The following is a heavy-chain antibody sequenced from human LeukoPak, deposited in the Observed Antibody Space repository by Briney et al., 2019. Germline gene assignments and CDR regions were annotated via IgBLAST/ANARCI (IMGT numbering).Heavy chain of an antibody. CDR1: GFTFSSYG. CDR3: AKDREGVVVVAALFDY. Sequence: SGGSLRLSCAASGFTFSSYGMHWVRQAPGKGLEWVAVISYDGSNKYYADSVKGRFTISRDNSKNTLYLQMNSLRAEDTAVYYCAKDREGVVVVAALFDYWGQGTLVTVSS. J-gene: IGHJ4*02. V-gene: IGHV3-30*18. CDR2: ISYDGSNK. D-gene: IGHD2-15*01.